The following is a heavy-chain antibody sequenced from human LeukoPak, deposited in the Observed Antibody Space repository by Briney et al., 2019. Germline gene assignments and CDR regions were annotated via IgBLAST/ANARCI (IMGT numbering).Heavy chain of an antibody. J-gene: IGHJ3*02. CDR3: ARAVEMATIPNHRDAFDI. CDR1: GYTFTGYY. V-gene: IGHV1-2*04. Sequence: ASVKVSCKASGYTFTGYYMHWVRQAPGQGLEWMGWINPNSGGTNYAQKFQGWVTMTRDTSISTAYMELSRLRSDDTAVYYCARAVEMATIPNHRDAFDIWGQGTMVTVSS. D-gene: IGHD5-24*01. CDR2: INPNSGGT.